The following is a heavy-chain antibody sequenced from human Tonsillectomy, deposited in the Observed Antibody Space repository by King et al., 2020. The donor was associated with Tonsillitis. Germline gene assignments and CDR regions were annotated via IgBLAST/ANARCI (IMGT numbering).Heavy chain of an antibody. CDR3: AKAESNYDFWSGFDY. Sequence: VQLVESGGGVVQPGGSLRLSCAASGFIFNTYVMHWVRQAPGKGLQWVAFIRYDGSNEYYADSVKGRFSISRDNSKNTLYLQINSLRAEDTAVYYCAKAESNYDFWSGFDYRGQGTLVTVSS. CDR1: GFIFNTYV. CDR2: IRYDGSNE. J-gene: IGHJ4*01. D-gene: IGHD3-3*01. V-gene: IGHV3-30*02.